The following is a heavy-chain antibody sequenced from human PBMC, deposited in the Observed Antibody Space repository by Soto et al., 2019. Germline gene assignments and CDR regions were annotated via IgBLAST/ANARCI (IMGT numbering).Heavy chain of an antibody. CDR1: GGTFSSYA. CDR2: IIPIFGTA. V-gene: IGHV1-69*13. Sequence: SVKVSCKAPGGTFSSYAISWVRQAPGQGLEWMGGIIPIFGTANYAQKFQGRVTITADESTSTAYMELSSLRSEDTAVYYCSGYAQGYFDYWGQGALVTVSS. D-gene: IGHD5-12*01. J-gene: IGHJ4*02. CDR3: SGYAQGYFDY.